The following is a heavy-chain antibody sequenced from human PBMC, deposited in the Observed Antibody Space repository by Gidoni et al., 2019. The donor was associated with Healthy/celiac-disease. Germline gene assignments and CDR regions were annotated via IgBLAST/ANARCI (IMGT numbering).Heavy chain of an antibody. D-gene: IGHD1-26*01. CDR1: GGSFTGYY. Sequence: QVQLQQRCAGLFKPSATLSLTCAVSGGSFTGYYWSWIRQPPGKGLEWIGEINHSGSTNYNPSRKSRVTISVDTSKNQFSLKLSSVTAADTDVYYCARGLVTTLENSPNWFDPWGQGTLVNVSS. J-gene: IGHJ5*02. CDR3: ARGLVTTLENSPNWFDP. CDR2: INHSGST. V-gene: IGHV4-34*01.